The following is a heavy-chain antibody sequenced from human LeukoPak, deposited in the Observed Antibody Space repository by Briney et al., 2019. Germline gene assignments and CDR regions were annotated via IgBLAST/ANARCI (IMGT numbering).Heavy chain of an antibody. CDR3: ARRMTTFGGVIDYYFDS. J-gene: IGHJ4*02. CDR1: GGSITSGDSS. V-gene: IGHV4-30-2*01. D-gene: IGHD3-16*02. Sequence: PSETLSLTCAVSGGSITSGDSSWTWVRQPPGKGLEWIGDISHSGSTYYNPSLKSRVTISIDRSKNQFSLRLSSVTAADTAVYYCARRMTTFGGVIDYYFDSWGQGTLVTVSS. CDR2: ISHSGST.